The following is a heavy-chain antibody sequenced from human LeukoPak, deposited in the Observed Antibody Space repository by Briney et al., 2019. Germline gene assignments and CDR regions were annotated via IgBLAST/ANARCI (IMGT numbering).Heavy chain of an antibody. J-gene: IGHJ4*02. CDR1: GFTFSNYA. V-gene: IGHV3-23*01. CDR3: AKAEVGPLDY. D-gene: IGHD1-26*01. CDR2: ISGSGGNT. Sequence: GGSLRLSCAASGFTFSNYAMTWVRQAPGEGLEWVSGISGSGGNTYYADSVRGRFTISRDNSKNTLYLQMNSLRADDTAVYYCAKAEVGPLDYWGQGTLVTVSS.